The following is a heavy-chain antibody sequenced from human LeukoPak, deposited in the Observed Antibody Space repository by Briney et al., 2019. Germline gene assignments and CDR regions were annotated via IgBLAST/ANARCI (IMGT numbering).Heavy chain of an antibody. J-gene: IGHJ5*02. V-gene: IGHV3-23*01. D-gene: IGHD6-13*01. CDR1: GFTFSSYA. Sequence: PGGSLRLSCAASGFTFSSYAMSWVCQAPGKGLEWVSAISGSGGSTYYADSVKGRFTIFRDNPKNTLYLQMNSLRAEDTAVYYCAKDQDSSSPSNWFDPWGQGTLVTVSS. CDR2: ISGSGGST. CDR3: AKDQDSSSPSNWFDP.